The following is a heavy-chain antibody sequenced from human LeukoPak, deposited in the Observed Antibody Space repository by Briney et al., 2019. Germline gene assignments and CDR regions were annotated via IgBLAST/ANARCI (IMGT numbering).Heavy chain of an antibody. CDR2: IYYSGST. CDR3: ARSGLWFGESDPNWFDP. V-gene: IGHV4-30-4*01. CDR1: GGSISSGDYY. J-gene: IGHJ5*02. Sequence: SETLSLTCTVSGGSISSGDYYWSWLRQPPGKGLEWIGYIYYSGSTYYNPSLNSRVTISVDTSKNQFSLKLSSVTAADTAVYYCARSGLWFGESDPNWFDPWGQGTLVTVSS. D-gene: IGHD3-10*01.